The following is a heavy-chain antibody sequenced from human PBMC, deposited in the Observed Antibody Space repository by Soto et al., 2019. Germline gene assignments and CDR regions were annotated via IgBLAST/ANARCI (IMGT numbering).Heavy chain of an antibody. V-gene: IGHV3-15*01. Sequence: EMQLVESGGGLVKPGGSLRLSCAASGFTFADAWMSWVRQAPGRGLDWVGRIKRESDGGTTDYAAPVKGRTTISRDDSKNTLYLQMNSLKTEDTAVYYCTTGLSNGYYNFDYWGQGTPVTVSS. J-gene: IGHJ4*02. CDR3: TTGLSNGYYNFDY. CDR2: IKRESDGGTT. CDR1: GFTFADAW. D-gene: IGHD3-22*01.